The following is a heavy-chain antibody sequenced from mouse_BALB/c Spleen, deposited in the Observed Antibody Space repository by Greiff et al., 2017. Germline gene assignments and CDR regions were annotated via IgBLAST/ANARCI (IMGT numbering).Heavy chain of an antibody. V-gene: IGHV5-9-4*01. D-gene: IGHD1-1*01. CDR1: GFTFSSYA. Sequence: VQLKESGGGLVKPGGSLKLSCAASGFTFSSYAMSWVRQSPEKRLEWVAEISSGGSYTYYPDTVTGRFTISRDNAKNTLYLEMSSLRSEDTAMYYCARDHYGSSSYYYAMDYWGQGTSVTVSS. CDR3: ARDHYGSSSYYYAMDY. J-gene: IGHJ4*01. CDR2: ISSGGSYT.